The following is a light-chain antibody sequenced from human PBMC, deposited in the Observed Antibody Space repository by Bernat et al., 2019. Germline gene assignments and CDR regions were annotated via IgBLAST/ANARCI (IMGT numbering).Light chain of an antibody. V-gene: IGKV1-39*01. CDR1: QNINHY. Sequence: DIQMTQSPSSLSASVGDRVTITCRTSQNINHYLNWYQQRPGKAPKLLIYLASSLRTGVPSRFSGSESGTDFTLTISSLQPEDFATYYCHQSDSTPYTFGQGTKLDIK. J-gene: IGKJ2*01. CDR2: LAS. CDR3: HQSDSTPYT.